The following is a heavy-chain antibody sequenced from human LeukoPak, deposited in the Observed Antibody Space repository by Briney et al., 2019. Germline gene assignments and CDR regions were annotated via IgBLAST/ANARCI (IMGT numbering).Heavy chain of an antibody. J-gene: IGHJ5*02. D-gene: IGHD2-21*01. CDR1: GGSISSGSYY. V-gene: IGHV4-61*02. CDR3: ARDRGIYCGGDCYHNWFDP. CDR2: IYTSGST. Sequence: SETLSLTCTVSGGSISSGSYYWSWIRQPAGKGLEWIGCIYTSGSTNYNPSLKSRVTISVDTSKNQFSLKLSSVTAADTAVYYCARDRGIYCGGDCYHNWFDPWGQGTLVTVSS.